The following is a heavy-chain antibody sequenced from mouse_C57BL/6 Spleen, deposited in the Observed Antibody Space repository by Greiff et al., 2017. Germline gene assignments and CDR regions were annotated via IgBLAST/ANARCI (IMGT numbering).Heavy chain of an antibody. D-gene: IGHD1-1*02. CDR2: IDPGGGYT. CDR3: ARGGSDGIDY. J-gene: IGHJ4*01. Sequence: VQLQQSGAELVKPGASVKLSCTASGFTFNDYYMHWVKQRTGQGLEWIGCIDPGGGYTKYTQKFQDKATLTADTSSSTAYLQLSSLTYEDSAVYYCARGGSDGIDYWGQGTSVTVSS. V-gene: IGHV14-2*01. CDR1: GFTFNDYY.